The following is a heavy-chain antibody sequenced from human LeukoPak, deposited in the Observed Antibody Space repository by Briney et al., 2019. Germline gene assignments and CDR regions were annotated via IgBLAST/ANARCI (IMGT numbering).Heavy chain of an antibody. D-gene: IGHD5-18*01. J-gene: IGHJ4*02. CDR1: GFTFSSYS. CDR2: ISSGSSYI. Sequence: TSGGSLRLSCAASGFTFSSYSMNWVRQAPGKGLEWVSSISSGSSYIYYADSVKGRFTISRDNAKNSLYLQMNSLRAEDTAVYYCARGIDTAMVSYWGQGTLVTVSS. CDR3: ARGIDTAMVSY. V-gene: IGHV3-21*01.